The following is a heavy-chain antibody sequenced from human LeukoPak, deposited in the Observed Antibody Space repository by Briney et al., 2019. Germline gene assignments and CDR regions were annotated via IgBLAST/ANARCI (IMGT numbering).Heavy chain of an antibody. D-gene: IGHD3-10*01. V-gene: IGHV1-2*02. Sequence: ASVKVSCKASGYTFTGYYTHWVRQAPGQGLEWMGWINPNSGGTNYAQKFQGRVTMTRDTSISTAYMELSRLRSDDTAVYYCARDRSPSLLWFGELFDYWGQGTLVTVS. CDR3: ARDRSPSLLWFGELFDY. J-gene: IGHJ4*02. CDR2: INPNSGGT. CDR1: GYTFTGYY.